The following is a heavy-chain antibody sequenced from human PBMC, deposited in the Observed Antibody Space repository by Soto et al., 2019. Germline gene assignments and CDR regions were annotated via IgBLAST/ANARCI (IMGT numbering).Heavy chain of an antibody. J-gene: IGHJ5*02. D-gene: IGHD4-4*01. CDR1: GDTFGRFT. V-gene: IGHV1-69*13. CDR3: ARDPSTVNKLIGVWFDP. CDR2: IKPISDTT. Sequence: SVKVSCKASGDTFGRFTINWVRQAPGQGLEWMGGIKPISDTTTYAQRFQGRVTFTADASPSTVYMELSSLRSEDTAMYYCARDPSTVNKLIGVWFDPWGQGTLVTVSS.